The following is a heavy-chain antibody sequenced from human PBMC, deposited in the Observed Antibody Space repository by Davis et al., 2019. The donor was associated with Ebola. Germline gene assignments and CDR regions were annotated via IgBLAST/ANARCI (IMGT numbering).Heavy chain of an antibody. CDR2: ISSSSTYI. J-gene: IGHJ4*02. CDR1: GLTFSTYT. CDR3: ATQGSKYDFWSGDVVYYFDN. D-gene: IGHD3-3*01. V-gene: IGHV3-21*01. Sequence: GESLKISCAASGLTFSTYTLNWVRQAPGKALEWVSSISSSSTYIYYADSVEGRFTISRDNAKNSLSLQMNSLRAEDTAVYYCATQGSKYDFWSGDVVYYFDNWGQGTLVTVSS.